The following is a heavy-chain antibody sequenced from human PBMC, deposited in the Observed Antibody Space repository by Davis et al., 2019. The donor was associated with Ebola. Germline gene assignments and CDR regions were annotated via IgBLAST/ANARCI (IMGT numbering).Heavy chain of an antibody. CDR3: ARPKSGHRDFWSGYDGPNWFDP. J-gene: IGHJ5*02. CDR1: GGSISSSSYY. D-gene: IGHD3-3*01. V-gene: IGHV4-39*01. Sequence: PSETLSLTCTVSGGSISSSSYYWGWIRQPPGKGLEWIGSIYYSGSTNYNPSLKSRVTISVDTSKNQFSLKLSSVTAADTAVYYCARPKSGHRDFWSGYDGPNWFDPWGQGTLVTVSS. CDR2: IYYSGST.